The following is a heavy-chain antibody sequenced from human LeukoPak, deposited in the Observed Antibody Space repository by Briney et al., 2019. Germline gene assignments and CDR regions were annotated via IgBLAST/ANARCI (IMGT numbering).Heavy chain of an antibody. V-gene: IGHV4-59*01. CDR1: GGSISSYY. D-gene: IGHD6-19*01. Sequence: PSETLSLTCTVSGGSISSYYWSWIRQPPGKGLEWVGYIYYSGSTNYNPSLKSRVTISVDTSKNQFSLKLSSVTAADTAVYYCARAGYSSGTLGYFDYWGQGTLVTVSS. CDR2: IYYSGST. CDR3: ARAGYSSGTLGYFDY. J-gene: IGHJ4*02.